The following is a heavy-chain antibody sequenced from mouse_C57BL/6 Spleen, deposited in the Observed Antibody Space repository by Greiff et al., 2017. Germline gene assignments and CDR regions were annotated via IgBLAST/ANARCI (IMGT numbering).Heavy chain of an antibody. CDR3: TRFGDGYSFAY. D-gene: IGHD2-3*01. CDR1: GYTFTDYE. CDR2: IDPETGGT. V-gene: IGHV1-15*01. Sequence: QVQLKESGAELVRPGASVTLSCKASGYTFTDYEMHWVKQTPVHGLEWIGAIDPETGGTAYNQKFKGKAILTADKSSSTAYMELRSLTSEDSAVYYCTRFGDGYSFAYWGQGTLVTVSA. J-gene: IGHJ3*01.